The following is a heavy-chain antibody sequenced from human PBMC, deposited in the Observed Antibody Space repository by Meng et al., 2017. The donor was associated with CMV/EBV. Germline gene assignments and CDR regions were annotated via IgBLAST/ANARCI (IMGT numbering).Heavy chain of an antibody. CDR2: IRYDGSNK. D-gene: IGHD2-2*01. CDR3: AKIPAARFDY. J-gene: IGHJ4*02. CDR1: GFTFSSYG. Sequence: QVQLGESGVGVVRPGGSLRLSCAASGFTFSSYGMHWVRQAPGKGLEWVAFIRYDGSNKYYADSVKGRFTISRDNSKNTLYLQMNSLRAEDTAVYYCAKIPAARFDYWGQGTLVTVSS. V-gene: IGHV3-30*02.